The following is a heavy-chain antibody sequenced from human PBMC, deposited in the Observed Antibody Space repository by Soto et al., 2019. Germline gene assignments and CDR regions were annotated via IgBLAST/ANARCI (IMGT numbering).Heavy chain of an antibody. J-gene: IGHJ5*02. Sequence: QVQLVQSGAEVKKPGSSVKVSCKASGGTFSSYAISWVRQAPGQGLEWMGGIIPIFGTANYAQKFQSKVTITADESTSTAYMELGSLRSEDTAVYYCAREGSGSALFDPWGQGTLVTVSS. V-gene: IGHV1-69*01. CDR2: IIPIFGTA. D-gene: IGHD3-10*01. CDR1: GGTFSSYA. CDR3: AREGSGSALFDP.